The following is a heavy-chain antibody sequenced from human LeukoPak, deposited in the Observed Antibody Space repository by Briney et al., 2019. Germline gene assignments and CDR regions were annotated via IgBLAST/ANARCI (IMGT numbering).Heavy chain of an antibody. CDR2: ISWNSGTI. J-gene: IGHJ4*02. CDR3: AKSEEVRGVIQDFSK. Sequence: GGSLRLSCAASGFTFGDYAMHWVRQAPGKGLEWVSGISWNSGTIGYADSVKGRFTISRDNSKNTLYLQMNSLRAEDTAVYYCAKSEEVRGVIQDFSKWGQGTLVTVSS. CDR1: GFTFGDYA. V-gene: IGHV3-9*01. D-gene: IGHD3-10*01.